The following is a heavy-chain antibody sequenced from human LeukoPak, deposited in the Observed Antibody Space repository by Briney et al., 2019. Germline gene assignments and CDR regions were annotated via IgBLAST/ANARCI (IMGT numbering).Heavy chain of an antibody. CDR1: GGSISSYY. CDR2: IYYSGST. CDR3: ARDRVGQQLVGSNSYYYYMDV. Sequence: SETLSLTCTVSGGSISSYYWSWIRQPPGKGLEWIGYIYYSGSTNYNPSLKSRVTISVDTSKNQFSLKLSSATAADAAVYYCARDRVGQQLVGSNSYYYYMDVWGKGTTVTISS. V-gene: IGHV4-59*01. D-gene: IGHD6-13*01. J-gene: IGHJ6*03.